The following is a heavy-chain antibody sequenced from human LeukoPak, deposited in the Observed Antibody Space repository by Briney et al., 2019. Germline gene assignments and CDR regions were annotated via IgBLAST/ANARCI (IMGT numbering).Heavy chain of an antibody. J-gene: IGHJ4*02. CDR2: ISSSGSTI. CDR1: GFTFSDYY. V-gene: IGHV3-11*01. CDR3: AKIPLDVDIVATIARGYYFDY. Sequence: GGSLRLSCAASGFTFSDYYMSWIRQAPGKGLEWVSYISSSGSTIYYADSVKGRFTISRDNAKNTLYLQMNSLRAEDTAVYYCAKIPLDVDIVATIARGYYFDYWGQGTLVTVSS. D-gene: IGHD5-12*01.